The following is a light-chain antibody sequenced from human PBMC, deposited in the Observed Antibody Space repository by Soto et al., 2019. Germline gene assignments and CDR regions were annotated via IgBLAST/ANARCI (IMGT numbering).Light chain of an antibody. J-gene: IGLJ1*01. V-gene: IGLV2-8*01. CDR2: DVN. Sequence: QSVLTQPPSASGSPGQSVTISCTGTPSDVGGSNSVSWYQQHPGKAPNLMIYDVNKRPSGVPDRFSGSKSGNTASLTVSGLQAADEADYYCSSYRSSTTYVFGTGTKVTVL. CDR3: SSYRSSTTYV. CDR1: PSDVGGSNS.